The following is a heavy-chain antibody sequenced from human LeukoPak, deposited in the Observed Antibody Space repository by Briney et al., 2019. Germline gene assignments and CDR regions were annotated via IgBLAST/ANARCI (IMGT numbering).Heavy chain of an antibody. D-gene: IGHD5-18*01. CDR1: GFTFSSYG. CDR2: ISYDGSNK. V-gene: IGHV3-30*18. J-gene: IGHJ4*02. CDR3: AKDNLPYSYGLFDY. Sequence: PGRSLRLSCAASGFTFSSYGMHWVSHAPGKGLEWVAVISYDGSNKYYADSVKGRFTISRDNSKNTLYLQMNSLRAEDTAVYYCAKDNLPYSYGLFDYWGQGTLVTVSS.